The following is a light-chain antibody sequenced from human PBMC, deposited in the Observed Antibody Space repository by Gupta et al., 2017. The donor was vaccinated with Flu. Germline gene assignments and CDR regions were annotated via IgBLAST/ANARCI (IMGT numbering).Light chain of an antibody. CDR1: SSNIGSNY. V-gene: IGLV1-47*01. CDR3: AAWDGSRSAQV. J-gene: IGLJ3*02. CDR2: RNN. Sequence: QSVLTQPPSASGTPGQRVTISCSGSSSNIGSNYVYWYQQFPGTAPKLLIYRNNQRPSGVPDRFSGSKSGTSASLAISGLRSEDEADYYCAAWDGSRSAQVFGGGTKLTVL.